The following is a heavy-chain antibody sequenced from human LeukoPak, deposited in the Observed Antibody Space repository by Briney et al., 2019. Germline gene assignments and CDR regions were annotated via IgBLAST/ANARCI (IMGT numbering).Heavy chain of an antibody. D-gene: IGHD6-19*01. CDR1: GFTFSSYA. J-gene: IGHJ5*02. V-gene: IGHV3-23*01. CDR3: AKDEQWLVPGGWFDP. Sequence: GESLRLSCAASGFTFSSYAMSWVRQAPGKGLEWVSAISGSGGSTYYADSVKGRFTISRDNSKNTLYLQMNSLRAEDTAVYYCAKDEQWLVPGGWFDPWGQGTLVTVSS. CDR2: ISGSGGST.